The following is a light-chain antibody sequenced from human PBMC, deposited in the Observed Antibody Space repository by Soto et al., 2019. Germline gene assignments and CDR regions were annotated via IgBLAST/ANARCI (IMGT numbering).Light chain of an antibody. Sequence: EIVLTQSPATLSLSPGERATLSCRASQSVSSYLAWYQQKPGQDPRLLIYGESTGATGIPARFSGSGSGTEFTLTISSLQSEDFALYYRQQYNNWPTFGGGTKVDI. CDR1: QSVSSY. V-gene: IGKV3-15*01. CDR3: QQYNNWPT. CDR2: GES. J-gene: IGKJ4*01.